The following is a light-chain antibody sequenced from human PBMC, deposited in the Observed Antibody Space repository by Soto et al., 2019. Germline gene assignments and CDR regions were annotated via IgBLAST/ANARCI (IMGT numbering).Light chain of an antibody. J-gene: IGKJ5*01. CDR3: QQYNNWPPLT. Sequence: EIVMTQSPATLSVSPGERATLSCRASQSVSSDLAWYQQKPGQAPRLLICGASTRATGIPARFSGSGAGTEFTLTISSQQSEEFARCYCQQYNNWPPLTFGQGTRLETK. V-gene: IGKV3-15*01. CDR1: QSVSSD. CDR2: GAS.